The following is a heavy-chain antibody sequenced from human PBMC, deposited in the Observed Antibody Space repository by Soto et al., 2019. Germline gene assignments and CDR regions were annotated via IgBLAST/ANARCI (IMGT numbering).Heavy chain of an antibody. Sequence: QVQLVQSGAEVKKPGASVKVSCKASVYTFTSYAMHGVRQAPGQRLEWMGWINAGNGNTKYSQKFQGRVTITRDTSASTAYMELSSLSSEDTAGYYCARDVGATGDWGQGTLVTVSS. D-gene: IGHD1-26*01. J-gene: IGHJ4*02. V-gene: IGHV1-3*01. CDR1: VYTFTSYA. CDR3: ARDVGATGD. CDR2: INAGNGNT.